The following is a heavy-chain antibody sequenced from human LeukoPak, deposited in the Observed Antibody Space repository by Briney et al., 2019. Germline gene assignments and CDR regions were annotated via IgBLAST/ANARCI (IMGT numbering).Heavy chain of an antibody. CDR1: GYSISSGYY. Sequence: SETLSLTCTVSGYSISSGYYWGWIRQPPGKGLEWIANIYHSGNTYYNPSLKTRLSKSIDTSKNQFFLKMSSVTAADTAVYYCARRPTRYEYIPLRLHEMYYFDSWGQGTLVTVSS. J-gene: IGHJ4*02. CDR2: IYHSGNT. D-gene: IGHD2-15*01. CDR3: ARRPTRYEYIPLRLHEMYYFDS. V-gene: IGHV4-38-2*02.